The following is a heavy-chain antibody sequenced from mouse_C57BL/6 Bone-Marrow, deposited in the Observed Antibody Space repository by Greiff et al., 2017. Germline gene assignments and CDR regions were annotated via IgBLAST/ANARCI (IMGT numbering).Heavy chain of an antibody. D-gene: IGHD1-1*01. CDR2: INPGSGGT. J-gene: IGHJ1*03. CDR3: ARGSITTVVAKDWYFDV. CDR1: GYAFTNYL. V-gene: IGHV1-54*01. Sequence: VKVVESGAELVRPGTSVKVSCKASGYAFTNYLIEWVKQRPGQGLEWIGVINPGSGGTNYNEKFKGKATLTADKSSSTAYMQLSSLTSEVSAVYFCARGSITTVVAKDWYFDVWGTGTTVTVSS.